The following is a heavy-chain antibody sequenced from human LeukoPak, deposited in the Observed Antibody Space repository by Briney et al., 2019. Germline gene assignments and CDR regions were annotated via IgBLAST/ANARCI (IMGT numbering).Heavy chain of an antibody. J-gene: IGHJ4*02. Sequence: ASVKVSCKASGYTFTGYYMHWVRQAPGQGLEWMGRINPNSGGTNYAQKFQGRVTMTRDTSISTAYMELSRLRSDDTAVYYCARVRGLQGLFDYWGQGTLVTVSS. CDR1: GYTFTGYY. V-gene: IGHV1-2*06. CDR3: ARVRGLQGLFDY. D-gene: IGHD5-24*01. CDR2: INPNSGGT.